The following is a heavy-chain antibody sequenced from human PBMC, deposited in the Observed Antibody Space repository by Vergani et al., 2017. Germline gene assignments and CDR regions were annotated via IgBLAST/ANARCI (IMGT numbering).Heavy chain of an antibody. D-gene: IGHD4-17*01. Sequence: QVQLVQSGAEVKKPGASVKVSCKASGYTFTGYYMHWVRQAPGQGLEWMGWINPNSGGTNYAKKFQGRVTMTRDTSISTAYMELSRLRSDDTAVYYCARATVTQRTENFDYWGQGTLVTVSS. V-gene: IGHV1-2*02. J-gene: IGHJ4*02. CDR1: GYTFTGYY. CDR2: INPNSGGT. CDR3: ARATVTQRTENFDY.